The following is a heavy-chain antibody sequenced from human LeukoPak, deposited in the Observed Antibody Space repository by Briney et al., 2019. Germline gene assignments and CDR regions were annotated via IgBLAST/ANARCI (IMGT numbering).Heavy chain of an antibody. V-gene: IGHV1-69*04. CDR3: ARSRTVAGNFDY. Sequence: GASVKVSCKASGGTFISYAISWVRQAPGQGLEWMGRIIPILGIANYAQKFQGRVTITADKSTSTAYMELSSLRSEDTAVYYCARSRTVAGNFDYWGQGTLVTVSS. J-gene: IGHJ4*02. CDR2: IIPILGIA. CDR1: GGTFISYA. D-gene: IGHD6-19*01.